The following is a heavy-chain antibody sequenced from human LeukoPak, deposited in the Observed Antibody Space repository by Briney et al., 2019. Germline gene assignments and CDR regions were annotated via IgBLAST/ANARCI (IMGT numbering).Heavy chain of an antibody. Sequence: SVKVSCKASGGTFSSYAISWVRQAPGQGLEWMGRIIPILGIANYAQKLQGRVAMTTDTSTSTAYMELRSLRSDDTAVYYCARELKAYYYDSSGLRYFDYWGQGTLVTVSS. CDR2: IIPILGIA. D-gene: IGHD3-22*01. CDR1: GGTFSSYA. CDR3: ARELKAYYYDSSGLRYFDY. V-gene: IGHV1-69*04. J-gene: IGHJ4*02.